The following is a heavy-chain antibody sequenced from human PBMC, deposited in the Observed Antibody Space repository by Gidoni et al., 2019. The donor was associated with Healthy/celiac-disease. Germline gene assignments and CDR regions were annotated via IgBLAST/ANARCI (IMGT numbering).Heavy chain of an antibody. Sequence: QVQLVQSGAEVKKPGASVKVSCTASGYTFTRYCISWLRQAPGQGLEWMGWISAYNGNTNYAQKLQGRVTMTTDTSTSTAYMELRSLRSDDTAVYYCARDRYCSGGSCYSLWDYWGQGTLVTVSS. CDR3: ARDRYCSGGSCYSLWDY. CDR2: ISAYNGNT. D-gene: IGHD2-15*01. V-gene: IGHV1-18*01. CDR1: GYTFTRYC. J-gene: IGHJ4*02.